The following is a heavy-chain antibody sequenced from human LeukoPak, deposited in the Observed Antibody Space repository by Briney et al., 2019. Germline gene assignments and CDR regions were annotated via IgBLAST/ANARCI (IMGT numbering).Heavy chain of an antibody. Sequence: ASVKVSCKASGYTFNKYAMNWVRQAPGQGLEWMGWINTNTGNPTYAQGFTGRFVFSLDTSVSKAYLLIRSLKAEDTAVYYCARDVYEISSRFDPWGQGTLVTVSS. J-gene: IGHJ5*02. CDR2: INTNTGNP. D-gene: IGHD3-22*01. CDR1: GYTFNKYA. CDR3: ARDVYEISSRFDP. V-gene: IGHV7-4-1*02.